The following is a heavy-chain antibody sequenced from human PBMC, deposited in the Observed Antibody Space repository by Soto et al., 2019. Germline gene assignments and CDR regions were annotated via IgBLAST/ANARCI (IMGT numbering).Heavy chain of an antibody. CDR2: ISAYNGQP. Sequence: EKASFRASWYPFENDGIHQVRPDPGQRPEWMGWISAYNGQPDYAQNFQGRVTMATDTSTNTAYMELRNLRSDDPALYYCAREPHDFWTSYCCDPWGPGTWVTLSS. J-gene: IGHJ5*02. D-gene: IGHD3-3*01. CDR3: AREPHDFWTSYCCDP. V-gene: IGHV1-18*01. CDR1: WYPFENDG.